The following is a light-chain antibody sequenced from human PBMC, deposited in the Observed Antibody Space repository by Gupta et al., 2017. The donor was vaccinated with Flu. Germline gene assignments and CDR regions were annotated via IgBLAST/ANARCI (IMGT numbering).Light chain of an antibody. CDR1: QSISSY. Sequence: DIQMTQSPSSLSASVGDRVTITCRASQSISSYLNWYQQKPGEAPKLLIYAASRLQSGVPSRFSGSGSGTDFTLTISRLQPEDFATYYCQQSDSTPSTFGQGTKVEIK. CDR3: QQSDSTPST. CDR2: AAS. V-gene: IGKV1-39*01. J-gene: IGKJ1*01.